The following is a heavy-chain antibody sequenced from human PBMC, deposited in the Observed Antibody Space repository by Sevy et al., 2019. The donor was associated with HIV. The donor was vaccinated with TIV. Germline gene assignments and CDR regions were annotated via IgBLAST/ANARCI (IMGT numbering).Heavy chain of an antibody. Sequence: GGSLRLSCAASGFTFSEYSMSWVRRPPGKGLEWVSTLSFGCGEINYADSVKGRFTISRDNSKSSVYLQMNNLRPEDTAVYYCAREGCTKPHDYWGQGTLVTVSS. CDR2: LSFGCGEI. CDR3: AREGCTKPHDY. D-gene: IGHD2-8*01. J-gene: IGHJ4*02. CDR1: GFTFSEYS. V-gene: IGHV3-23*01.